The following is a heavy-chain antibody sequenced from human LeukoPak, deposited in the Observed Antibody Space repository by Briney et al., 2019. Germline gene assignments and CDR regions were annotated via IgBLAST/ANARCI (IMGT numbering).Heavy chain of an antibody. CDR2: ISGHGSNT. J-gene: IGHJ6*02. D-gene: IGHD6-19*01. CDR3: VKGMASGWGYYYYYGMDV. Sequence: PGGSLRLSCAASGFTFSTYAMGGVRQAPGKGLEWFSPISGHGSNTYYADSVKGRFTVSRDNSKNTLYLQMNSLRVEDTAVYYCVKGMASGWGYYYYYGMDVWGQGTTVTVSS. CDR1: GFTFSTYA. V-gene: IGHV3-23*01.